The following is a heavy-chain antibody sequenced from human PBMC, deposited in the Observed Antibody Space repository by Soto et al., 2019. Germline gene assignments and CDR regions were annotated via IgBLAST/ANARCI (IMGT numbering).Heavy chain of an antibody. D-gene: IGHD2-15*01. CDR1: DVSITTYY. CDR2: IHYSGNT. J-gene: IGHJ6*03. CDR3: ARLLRPSDSERYYLDV. Sequence: ETLSLTCTVSDVSITTYYWSWIRQPPGKGLEWIGYIHYSGNTDYNPSLKSRLNTSVDRSKNQLTLNLSSVTAADTAVYYCARLLRPSDSERYYLDVWGKGTRSPSP. V-gene: IGHV4-59*08.